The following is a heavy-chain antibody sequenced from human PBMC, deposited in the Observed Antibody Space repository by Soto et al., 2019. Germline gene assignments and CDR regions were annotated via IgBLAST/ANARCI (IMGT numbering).Heavy chain of an antibody. CDR2: SSRSSYI. J-gene: IGHJ3*02. CDR1: GFTFSSYS. D-gene: IGHD4-17*01. V-gene: IGHV3-21*01. CDR3: ARATVTTGAFDI. Sequence: GGSLRLSCAASGFTFSSYSMNWVRQAPGKGLEWVSSSSRSSYIYYADSVKGRFTISRDNAKNSLYLQMNSLRAEDTAVYYCARATVTTGAFDIWGQGTMVTVSS.